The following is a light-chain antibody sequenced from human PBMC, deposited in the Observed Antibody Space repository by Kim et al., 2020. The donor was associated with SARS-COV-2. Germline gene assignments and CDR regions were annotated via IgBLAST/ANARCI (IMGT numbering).Light chain of an antibody. CDR1: QGINNY. CDR2: AAS. J-gene: IGKJ4*01. CDR3: QQLNSYPLI. Sequence: ASVGDRFTITCRASQGINNYLAWYQQKSGKAPKLLIYAASILESGVPSRFSGSGSGTDFTLTINSLQPEDFATYYCQQLNSYPLIFGGGTKVDIK. V-gene: IGKV1-9*01.